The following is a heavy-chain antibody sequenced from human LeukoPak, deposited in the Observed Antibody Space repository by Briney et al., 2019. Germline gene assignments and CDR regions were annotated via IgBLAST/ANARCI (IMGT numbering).Heavy chain of an antibody. Sequence: VASVKVSCEASGGTFSSYAISWVRQAPGQGLEWMGGIIPIFGTANYAQKFQGRVTITADESTSTAYMELSSLRAEDTAVYYCARDKSGYHDYWGQGTLVTVSS. CDR2: IIPIFGTA. CDR1: GGTFSSYA. V-gene: IGHV1-69*13. CDR3: ARDKSGYHDY. D-gene: IGHD3-3*01. J-gene: IGHJ4*02.